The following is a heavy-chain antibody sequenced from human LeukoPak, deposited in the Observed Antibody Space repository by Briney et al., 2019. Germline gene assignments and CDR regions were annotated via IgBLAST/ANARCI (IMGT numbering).Heavy chain of an antibody. CDR2: IWYDGSNK. Sequence: PGGSPRLSCAASGFTFSSYGMHWVRQAPGKGLEWVAVIWYDGSNKYYADSVKGRFTISRDNSKNTLYLQMNSLRAEDTAVYYCARGGEEWELLTDYWGQGTLVTVSS. J-gene: IGHJ4*02. CDR1: GFTFSSYG. D-gene: IGHD1-26*01. V-gene: IGHV3-33*01. CDR3: ARGGEEWELLTDY.